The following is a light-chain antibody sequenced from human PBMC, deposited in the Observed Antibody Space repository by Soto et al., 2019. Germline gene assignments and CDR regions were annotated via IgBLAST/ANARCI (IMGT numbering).Light chain of an antibody. J-gene: IGKJ1*01. CDR2: AAS. CDR3: QQSYSNVWT. Sequence: DIQMTQSPSSLSASVGDRVTITCRASQSISSYLNWYQQKPGKAPKLLIYAASSLQSGVPSRFSGSGSGTDFTLTISSLQPEDFATYYCQQSYSNVWTFGQGTKVEIK. CDR1: QSISSY. V-gene: IGKV1-39*01.